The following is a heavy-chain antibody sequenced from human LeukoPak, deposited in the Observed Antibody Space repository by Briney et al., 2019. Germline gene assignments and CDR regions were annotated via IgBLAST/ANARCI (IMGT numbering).Heavy chain of an antibody. D-gene: IGHD4-17*01. CDR2: IYYSGST. CDR3: ARADYGDYVPPVDY. V-gene: IGHV4-39*07. Sequence: SETLSLTCTVSGGSITSSSYYWGWIRQPPGKGLEWIGSIYYSGSTYYNPSLKSRVTISVDTSKNQFSLKLSSVTAADTAVYYCARADYGDYVPPVDYWGQGTLVTVSS. CDR1: GGSITSSSYY. J-gene: IGHJ4*02.